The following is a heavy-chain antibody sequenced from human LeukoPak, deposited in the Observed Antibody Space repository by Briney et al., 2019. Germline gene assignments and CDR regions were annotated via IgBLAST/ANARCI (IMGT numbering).Heavy chain of an antibody. D-gene: IGHD1-26*01. J-gene: IGHJ3*02. CDR2: SRNKANSYTT. Sequence: PGGSLRLSCAASGFTFSTYWMSWVRQAPGKGLEWVGRSRNKANSYTTDFAATVKGRITISRDESKNSLFLQMNSLKTEDTAVYYCVRVQSGGAFDIWGQGTMVTVSS. CDR3: VRVQSGGAFDI. CDR1: GFTFSTYW. V-gene: IGHV3-72*01.